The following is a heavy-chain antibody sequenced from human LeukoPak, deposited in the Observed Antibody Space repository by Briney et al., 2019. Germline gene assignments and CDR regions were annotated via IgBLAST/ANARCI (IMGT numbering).Heavy chain of an antibody. CDR3: ARAYSSSWTHFDY. J-gene: IGHJ4*02. V-gene: IGHV4-59*01. Sequence: NPSETLSLACTVSSASINSYYWSWIRQPPGKGLEWIGYIYYSGSTNYNPSLKSRVTISVDTSKNQFSLKLSSVTAADTAVYYCARAYSSSWTHFDYWGQGTLVTVSS. CDR2: IYYSGST. D-gene: IGHD6-13*01. CDR1: SASINSYY.